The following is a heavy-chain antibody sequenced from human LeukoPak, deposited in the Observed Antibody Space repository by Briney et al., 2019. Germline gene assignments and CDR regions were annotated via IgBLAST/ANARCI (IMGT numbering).Heavy chain of an antibody. CDR1: GGSISQYY. CDR2: IYYSGST. V-gene: IGHV4-59*01. D-gene: IGHD5-24*01. CDR3: AREGGGYSYPY. J-gene: IGHJ4*02. Sequence: SETLSLTCTVSGGSISQYYWSWIRQPPGKGLEWIGFIYYSGSTKSNPSLKSRVTISIDTSQNQFSLRLTSLTAADTAVYFCAREGGGYSYPYWGRGTLVTVSS.